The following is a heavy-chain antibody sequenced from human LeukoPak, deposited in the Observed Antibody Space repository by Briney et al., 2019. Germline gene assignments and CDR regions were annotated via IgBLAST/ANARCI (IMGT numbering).Heavy chain of an antibody. J-gene: IGHJ6*02. Sequence: SQTLSLTCAISGDSVSSNSATWNCIRQSPSRGLEWLGRTYYRSKWCNEYAVSVKSRITINPDTSKNQFSLQLNSVTPEDTAVYYCARGRHGYGLDVWGQRTMVTVSS. CDR3: ARGRHGYGLDV. CDR2: TYYRSKWCN. V-gene: IGHV6-1*01. CDR1: GDSVSSNSAT.